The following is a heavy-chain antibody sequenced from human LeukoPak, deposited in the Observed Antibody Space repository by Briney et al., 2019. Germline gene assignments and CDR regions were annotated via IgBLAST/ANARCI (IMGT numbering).Heavy chain of an antibody. V-gene: IGHV3-23*01. Sequence: GGTLRLSCAASGFTFSSHGMSWVRQAPGKGLEWVSTISGSGDYTYYADSVKGRFTISRDNSKNTLYRQINSLRAEDTALYYCAKDYSGSGRSFSECWFDPWGQGTLVTVSS. CDR1: GFTFSSHG. CDR3: AKDYSGSGRSFSECWFDP. D-gene: IGHD3-10*01. J-gene: IGHJ5*02. CDR2: ISGSGDYT.